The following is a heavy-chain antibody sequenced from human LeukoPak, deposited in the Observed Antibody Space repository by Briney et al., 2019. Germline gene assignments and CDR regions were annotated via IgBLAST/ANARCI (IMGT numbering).Heavy chain of an antibody. J-gene: IGHJ4*02. D-gene: IGHD6-13*01. Sequence: GGSLRLSCAASGFTFSSYAMSWVRQAPGKGLEWVSAISGSGGSTYYADSVKGRFTISRDNSKNTLYLQMNSLRAEDTAVYYCARGPSGSSWRFDYWGQGTLVTVSS. CDR2: ISGSGGST. CDR1: GFTFSSYA. CDR3: ARGPSGSSWRFDY. V-gene: IGHV3-23*01.